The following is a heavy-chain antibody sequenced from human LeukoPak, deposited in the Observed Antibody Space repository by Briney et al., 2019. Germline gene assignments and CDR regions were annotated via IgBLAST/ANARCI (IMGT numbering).Heavy chain of an antibody. CDR3: ARDRYYDFWSGYYYPYFDY. CDR1: GGSISSYY. D-gene: IGHD3-3*01. V-gene: IGHV4-4*07. J-gene: IGHJ4*02. CDR2: IYTRGST. Sequence: PSETLSLTCTVSGGSISSYYWSWIRQPAGKGLEWIGRIYTRGSTNYNPSLKSRVTMSVDTSKNQFSLKLSSVTAADTAVYYCARDRYYDFWSGYYYPYFDYWGQGTLVTVSS.